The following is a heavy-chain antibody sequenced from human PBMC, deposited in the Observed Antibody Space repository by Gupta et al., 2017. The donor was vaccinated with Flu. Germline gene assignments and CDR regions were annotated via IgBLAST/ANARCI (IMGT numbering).Heavy chain of an antibody. V-gene: IGHV1-69*01. D-gene: IGHD5-12*01. CDR3: ARAILAARPVGSNNYYDYQLDV. J-gene: IGHJ6*02. Sequence: RQAPVKGLEWIGGIIPIFGTTNYAQKFLGRVTISADESATTGYMELSSLRSEDTAVYYCARAILAARPVGSNNYYDYQLDVWGQGTTGTVSS. CDR2: IIPIFGTT.